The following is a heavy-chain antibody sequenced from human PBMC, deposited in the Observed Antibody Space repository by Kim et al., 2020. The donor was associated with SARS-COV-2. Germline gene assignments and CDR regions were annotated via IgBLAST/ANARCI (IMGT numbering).Heavy chain of an antibody. CDR3: SRDPHPRQTVQGFDY. CDR2: ISGSSSTI. J-gene: IGHJ4*02. Sequence: GGSLRLSCAASGFTFSTHTMNWVRQAPGKGLEWVSHISGSSSTISYADSVKGRFTISRDNGKNSLYLQMNSLRGEDTAVYYCSRDPHPRQTVQGFDYWGQGTLVTVSS. V-gene: IGHV3-48*01. D-gene: IGHD1-1*01. CDR1: GFTFSTHT.